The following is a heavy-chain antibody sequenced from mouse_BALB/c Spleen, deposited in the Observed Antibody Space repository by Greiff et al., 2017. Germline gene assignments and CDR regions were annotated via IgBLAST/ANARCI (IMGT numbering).Heavy chain of an antibody. Sequence: VQLQESGAELAKPGASVKMSCKASGYTFTSYWMHWVKQRPGQGLEWIGYINPSTGYTEYNQKFKDKATLTADKSSSTAYMQLSSLTSEDSAVYYCARRDRYDYWGQGTTLTVSS. CDR2: INPSTGYT. D-gene: IGHD2-14*01. V-gene: IGHV1-7*01. CDR1: GYTFTSYW. J-gene: IGHJ2*01. CDR3: ARRDRYDY.